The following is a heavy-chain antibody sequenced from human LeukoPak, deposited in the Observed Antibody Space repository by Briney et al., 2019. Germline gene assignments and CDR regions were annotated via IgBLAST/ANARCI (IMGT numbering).Heavy chain of an antibody. V-gene: IGHV1-8*03. Sequence: ASVKVSCKTSGYTFTNYDINWVRQATGQGLEWMGWINPKSGRTGYAQKFQGRVTFTRNTSISTAYMELNNLRSDDTAVYYCARGYEGYGHYYYYYMDVWGKGTTVTVSS. D-gene: IGHD5-18*01. J-gene: IGHJ6*03. CDR1: GYTFTNYD. CDR2: INPKSGRT. CDR3: ARGYEGYGHYYYYYMDV.